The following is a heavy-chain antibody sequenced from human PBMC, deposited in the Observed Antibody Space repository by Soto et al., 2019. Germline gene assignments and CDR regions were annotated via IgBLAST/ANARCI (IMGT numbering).Heavy chain of an antibody. Sequence: QVQLVQSGAEVKKPGCSVKVSCKASGGTFSSYTISWVRQAPGQGLEWMGRIIPILGIANYAQKFQGRVXXTAAKSTSRAYMELRSLRSADTAGYYCGRDNGFDPWGQGTLVTVSS. CDR3: GRDNGFDP. J-gene: IGHJ5*02. CDR2: IIPILGIA. V-gene: IGHV1-69*02. CDR1: GGTFSSYT.